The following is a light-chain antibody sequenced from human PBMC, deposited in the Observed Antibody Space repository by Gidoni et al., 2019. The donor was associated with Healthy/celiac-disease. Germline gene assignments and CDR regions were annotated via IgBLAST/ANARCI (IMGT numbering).Light chain of an antibody. CDR2: EIS. J-gene: IGKJ5*01. Sequence: IVMTQTPLSSPVTLGQPASISRRSSQSLLHSDGNTYLSWLQQRPGQPPRLLIYEISNRFSGVPDRFSGSGAGTDFTLKISRVEAEDVGIYYCMQVKEFPVTFGQGTRLEIK. CDR3: MQVKEFPVT. CDR1: QSLLHSDGNTY. V-gene: IGKV2-24*01.